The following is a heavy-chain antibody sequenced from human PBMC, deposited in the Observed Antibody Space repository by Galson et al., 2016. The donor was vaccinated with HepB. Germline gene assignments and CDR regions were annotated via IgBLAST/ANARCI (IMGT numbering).Heavy chain of an antibody. CDR1: GFALTDYG. CDR3: ARDRDFWSGYYTDAFDI. J-gene: IGHJ3*02. CDR2: ISSSSQTI. V-gene: IGHV3-48*02. Sequence: SLRLSCAASGFALTDYGINWVRQAPGEGLEWVSYISSSSQTINYADSVKGRFNISKDTAKNSVYLQMNSLRDEDTAVYYCARDRDFWSGYYTDAFDIWGQGTMVTVSS. D-gene: IGHD3-3*01.